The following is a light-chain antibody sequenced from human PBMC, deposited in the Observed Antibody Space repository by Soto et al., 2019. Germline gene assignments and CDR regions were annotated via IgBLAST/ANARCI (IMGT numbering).Light chain of an antibody. V-gene: IGLV2-14*01. Sequence: QSVLTQPASVSGSPGQSITISCTGTSGDIGSYNRVSWYQQHPGKAPKLMIYEVSNRPSGVSNRFSGSKSGNTASLTISGLQAEDEADYYCSSYTSSSTPCVFGTGTKLTVL. CDR1: SGDIGSYNR. CDR3: SSYTSSSTPCV. CDR2: EVS. J-gene: IGLJ1*01.